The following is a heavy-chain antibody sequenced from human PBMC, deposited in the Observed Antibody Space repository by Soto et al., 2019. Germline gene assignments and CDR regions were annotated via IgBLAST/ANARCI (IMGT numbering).Heavy chain of an antibody. CDR1: GFSLSTSGGG. D-gene: IGHD3-10*02. Sequence: QITLKASGPTLVKPTQALTLTCTFPGFSLSTSGGGVGWIRQPPGKALEWPALIYWDDDKRYSPSLKSRLTITKDTYKSPVALTLTTMYSVDTATYYCAHSGTMSGWYASEIWGHGRMVTVST. V-gene: IGHV2-5*02. J-gene: IGHJ3*02. CDR3: AHSGTMSGWYASEI. CDR2: IYWDDDK.